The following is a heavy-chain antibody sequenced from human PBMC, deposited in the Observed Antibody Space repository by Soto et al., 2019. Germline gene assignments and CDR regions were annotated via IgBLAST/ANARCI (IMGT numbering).Heavy chain of an antibody. CDR2: INAGNGNT. V-gene: IGHV1-3*01. CDR3: ARPRGSSSWYDY. J-gene: IGHJ4*02. CDR1: GYTFTSYA. Sequence: GASVKVSCEASGYTFTSYAMHWVRQAPGQRLEWMGWINAGNGNTKYSQKFQGRVTITRDTSASTAYMELSSLRSEDTAVYYCARPRGSSSWYDYWGQGTLVTVSS. D-gene: IGHD6-13*01.